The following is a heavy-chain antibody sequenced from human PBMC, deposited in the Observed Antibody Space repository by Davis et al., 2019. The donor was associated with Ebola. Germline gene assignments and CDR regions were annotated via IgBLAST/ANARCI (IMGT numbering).Heavy chain of an antibody. CDR3: ARGPYCSGGSCYSGRYYYYYYGMDV. CDR2: INHSGST. D-gene: IGHD2-15*01. V-gene: IGHV4-34*01. CDR1: GGSFSGYY. J-gene: IGHJ6*02. Sequence: MPGGSLRLSCAVYGGSFSGYYWSWIRQPPGKGLEWIGEINHSGSTNYNPSLKSRVTISVDTSKNQFSLKLSSVTAADTAVYYCARGPYCSGGSCYSGRYYYYYYGMDVWGQGTTVTVSS.